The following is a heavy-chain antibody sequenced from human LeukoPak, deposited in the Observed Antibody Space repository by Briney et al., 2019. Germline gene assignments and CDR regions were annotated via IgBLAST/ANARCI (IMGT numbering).Heavy chain of an antibody. CDR2: ISYDGSNK. CDR1: GFTFSSYS. D-gene: IGHD3-10*01. J-gene: IGHJ4*02. CDR3: ARAEGSGSPFDY. Sequence: GGSLRLSCAASGFTFSSYSMQWVRQAPGKGLEGVAVISYDGSNKYYADSVKGRFTISRDNSKNTLYLQMNSLRAEDTAVYYCARAEGSGSPFDYWGQGTLVTVSS. V-gene: IGHV3-30*04.